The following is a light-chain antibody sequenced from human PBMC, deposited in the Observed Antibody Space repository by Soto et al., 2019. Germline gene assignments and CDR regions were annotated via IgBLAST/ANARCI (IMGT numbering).Light chain of an antibody. Sequence: DIQMTQSPSSLSASVGDRVTITCRASQGIRNDLSWYQQKTGKAPKRQNYAASSLRSGVQSRFSGSGSGTEFTLTISSLQPEDFATYYCLQHNSYPRTFGQGTKVDIK. CDR1: QGIRND. V-gene: IGKV1-17*01. J-gene: IGKJ1*01. CDR3: LQHNSYPRT. CDR2: AAS.